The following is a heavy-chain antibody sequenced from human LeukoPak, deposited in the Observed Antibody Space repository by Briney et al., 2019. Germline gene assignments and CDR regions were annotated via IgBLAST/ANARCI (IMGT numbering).Heavy chain of an antibody. CDR2: IWYDGSNK. J-gene: IGHJ4*02. D-gene: IGHD6-19*01. CDR1: GFTFSSYG. Sequence: GGSLRLSCAASGFTFSSYGMHWVRQAPGKGLEWVAVIWYDGSNKYYADSVKGRFTISRDNSKNTLYLQMNSLRAEDTAVYYCARVTDSSGWHWYFDYWGQGTLVTVSS. V-gene: IGHV3-33*01. CDR3: ARVTDSSGWHWYFDY.